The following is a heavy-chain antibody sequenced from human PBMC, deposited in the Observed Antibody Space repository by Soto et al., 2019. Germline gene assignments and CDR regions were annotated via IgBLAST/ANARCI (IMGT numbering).Heavy chain of an antibody. CDR2: INHSGST. Sequence: KPSETLSLTCAVYGGSFSGYYWSWIRQPPGKGLEWIGEINHSGSTNYNPSLKSRVTISVDTSKNQFSLKLSSVTAADTAVYYCARGYCSSTSGYKAPFDYWGQGTLVTVSS. CDR3: ARGYCSSTSGYKAPFDY. CDR1: GGSFSGYY. D-gene: IGHD2-2*02. V-gene: IGHV4-34*01. J-gene: IGHJ4*02.